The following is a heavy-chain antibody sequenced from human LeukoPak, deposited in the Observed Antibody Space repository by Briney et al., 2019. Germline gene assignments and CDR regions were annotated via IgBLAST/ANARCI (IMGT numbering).Heavy chain of an antibody. J-gene: IGHJ3*02. Sequence: GGSLRLSCAASGFTVSSNYMSWVRQAPGKGLEWVSVIYSGGSTYYADSVKGRFTISRDNSKNTLYLQMNSLRAEDTAVYYCTRGSDVGAFDIWGQGTMVTVSS. V-gene: IGHV3-53*01. CDR2: IYSGGST. CDR3: TRGSDVGAFDI. CDR1: GFTVSSNY.